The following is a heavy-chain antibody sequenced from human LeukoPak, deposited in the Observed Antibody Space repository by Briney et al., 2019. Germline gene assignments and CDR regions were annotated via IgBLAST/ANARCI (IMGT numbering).Heavy chain of an antibody. V-gene: IGHV3-74*01. CDR3: AREDYSGYDFYDY. CDR2: INSDGSSR. Sequence: GGSLRLSCAASGFTFSSYSMYWVRQAPGKGLVWVSLINSDGSSRNYADSVKGRFTISRDNAKNTLYLQMNSLRVEDTAVYYCAREDYSGYDFYDYWGQGSLVTVSS. CDR1: GFTFSSYS. J-gene: IGHJ4*02. D-gene: IGHD5-12*01.